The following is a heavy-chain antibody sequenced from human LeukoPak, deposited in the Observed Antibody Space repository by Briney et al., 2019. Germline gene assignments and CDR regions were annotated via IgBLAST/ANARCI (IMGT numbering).Heavy chain of an antibody. CDR1: GFTVSRNY. CDR3: AKGDGDYYYYYYMDV. Sequence: GGSLRLSCAASGFTVSRNYMSWVRQAPGKGLEWVSVIYSGGRTYYADSVKGRFTISRDNSKNTLYLQMNSLRAEDTAVYYCAKGDGDYYYYYYMDVWGKGTTVTISS. J-gene: IGHJ6*03. V-gene: IGHV3-66*01. CDR2: IYSGGRT. D-gene: IGHD4-17*01.